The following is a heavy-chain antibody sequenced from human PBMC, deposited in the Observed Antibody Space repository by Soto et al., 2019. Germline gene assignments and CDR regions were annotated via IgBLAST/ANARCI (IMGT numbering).Heavy chain of an antibody. Sequence: GGSLRLSCAASGFSFSDYSMNWVRQAPGRGLEWVSYISSSSFTIHYADSVEGRFAISRDNAKNSLYLQMNSLRAEDTAVYYCARGSWGAAAIDFDYWGQGTLVTVSS. V-gene: IGHV3-48*01. D-gene: IGHD6-13*01. CDR3: ARGSWGAAAIDFDY. CDR2: ISSSSFTI. J-gene: IGHJ4*02. CDR1: GFSFSDYS.